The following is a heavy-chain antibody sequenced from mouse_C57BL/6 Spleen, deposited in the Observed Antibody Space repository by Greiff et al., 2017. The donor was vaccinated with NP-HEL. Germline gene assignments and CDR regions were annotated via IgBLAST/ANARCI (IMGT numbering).Heavy chain of an antibody. CDR2: IYPGDGDT. CDR1: GYAFSSSW. Sequence: QVQLQQSGPELVKPGASVKISCKASGYAFSSSWMNWVKQSPGKGLEWIGRIYPGDGDTNYNGKFKGKATLTADKSSSTAYMQLSSLTSEDSAVYFCARPYGYDGAVYAMDYWGQGTSVTVSS. J-gene: IGHJ4*01. CDR3: ARPYGYDGAVYAMDY. D-gene: IGHD2-2*01. V-gene: IGHV1-82*01.